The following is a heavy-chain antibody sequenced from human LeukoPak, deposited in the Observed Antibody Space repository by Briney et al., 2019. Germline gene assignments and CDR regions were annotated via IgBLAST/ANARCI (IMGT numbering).Heavy chain of an antibody. CDR2: IIPIFGTG. Sequence: SVKVSCKASGGTFANYAISWVRRAPGQGLEWMGGIIPIFGTGHSAQKFQGRLTITADESTRTTYMELSSLRSDDTAVYYCAKGHDDFRQFDFWGQGTLIIVSS. J-gene: IGHJ4*02. CDR3: AKGHDDFRQFDF. V-gene: IGHV1-69*13. CDR1: GGTFANYA. D-gene: IGHD3-3*01.